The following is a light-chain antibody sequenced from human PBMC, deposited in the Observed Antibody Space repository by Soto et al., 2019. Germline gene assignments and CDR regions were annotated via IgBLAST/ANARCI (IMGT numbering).Light chain of an antibody. CDR3: QQENSYSI. CDR2: DAS. Sequence: DIQMTQSPSTLPASVGDRVTITCRASQRISRWSAWYQQKPGKAPKVLIYDASNLESGGPSRFSGSGSGTEFTLTISCLQPDEFAISYCQQENSYSIFGQGTKLEI. V-gene: IGKV1-5*01. J-gene: IGKJ2*01. CDR1: QRISRW.